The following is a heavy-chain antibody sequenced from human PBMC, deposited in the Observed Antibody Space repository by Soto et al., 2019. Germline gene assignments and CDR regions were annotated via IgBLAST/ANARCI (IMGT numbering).Heavy chain of an antibody. CDR3: AKTFGSNYYYYGMDV. D-gene: IGHD3-16*01. J-gene: IGHJ6*02. CDR2: ISGSGGST. Sequence: PGGSLRLSCAASGFAFSSYAMSWVRQAPGKGLEWVSAISGSGGSTYYADSVKGRFTISRDNSKNTLYLQMNSLRAEDTAVYYCAKTFGSNYYYYGMDVWGQGTTVTVSS. V-gene: IGHV3-23*01. CDR1: GFAFSSYA.